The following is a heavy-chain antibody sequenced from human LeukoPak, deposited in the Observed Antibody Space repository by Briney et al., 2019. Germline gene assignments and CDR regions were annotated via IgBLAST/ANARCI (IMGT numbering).Heavy chain of an antibody. CDR1: GFTFRSYG. Sequence: GGSLRLSCAASGFTFRSYGMHWVRQAPGKGLEWVAVIWYDGSNKYYADSVKGRFTISRDNSKNTLYLQMNSLRAEDTAVYYCARTSGYSSGWRYFDYWGQGTLVTVSS. CDR3: ARTSGYSSGWRYFDY. J-gene: IGHJ4*02. CDR2: IWYDGSNK. V-gene: IGHV3-33*01. D-gene: IGHD6-19*01.